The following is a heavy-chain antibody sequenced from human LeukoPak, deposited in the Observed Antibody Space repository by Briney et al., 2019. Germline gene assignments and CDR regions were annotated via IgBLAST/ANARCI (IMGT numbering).Heavy chain of an antibody. CDR3: AREGGPYRPLDY. V-gene: IGHV4-4*02. CDR1: GGSISTTNW. J-gene: IGHJ4*02. CDR2: VHLSGRT. Sequence: PSETLSLTCGVSGGSISTTNWWTWVRQPPGEGLEWIGEVHLSGRTHCNPSLKSRVAISVDKSENHISLKLTSVTAADTAVYYCAREGGPYRPLDYSGQGTLVTVAS.